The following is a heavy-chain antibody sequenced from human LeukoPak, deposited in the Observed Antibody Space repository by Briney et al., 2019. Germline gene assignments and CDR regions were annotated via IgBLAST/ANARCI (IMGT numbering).Heavy chain of an antibody. J-gene: IGHJ4*02. V-gene: IGHV3-23*01. CDR2: ISGSGGSA. Sequence: GGSLRLSCAASGFTFSSYAMSWVRQAPGKGLERVSAISGSGGSAYYADSVKGRFTISRDNSKNTLYLQMNSLRAEDTAVYYCAKRYCSSTSCSLFDYWGQGTLVTVSS. CDR3: AKRYCSSTSCSLFDY. CDR1: GFTFSSYA. D-gene: IGHD2-2*01.